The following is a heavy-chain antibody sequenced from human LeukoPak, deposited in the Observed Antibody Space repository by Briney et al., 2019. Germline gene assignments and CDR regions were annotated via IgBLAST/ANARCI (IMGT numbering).Heavy chain of an antibody. CDR1: GFTFSSYA. CDR3: AKDPTGLWFGELTYYFDY. J-gene: IGHJ4*02. V-gene: IGHV3-23*01. Sequence: GGSLRLSCAASGFTFSSYAMSWVRQAPGKGLEWVSAISGSGGSTYYADSVKGRFNIPRDNSKNTLYLQMNRLRAEDKGVYFCAKDPTGLWFGELTYYFDYWGQGTLVTVSS. CDR2: ISGSGGST. D-gene: IGHD3-10*01.